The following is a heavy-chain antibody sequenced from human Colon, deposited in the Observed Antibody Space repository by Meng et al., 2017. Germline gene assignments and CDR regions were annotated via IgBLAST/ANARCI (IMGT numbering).Heavy chain of an antibody. CDR3: ARGRRGYSYGYSNY. Sequence: HVQLQESGPGLVKPSQTLSLTCTVSGGSISSGDYYWSWIRQPPGKGLEWIGYIYYSGSTYYNPSLRSRVTISVDTSKNQFSLKLSSATAADTAVYYCARGRRGYSYGYSNYWGQGTLVTVSS. J-gene: IGHJ4*02. D-gene: IGHD5-18*01. CDR2: IYYSGST. V-gene: IGHV4-30-4*01. CDR1: GGSISSGDYY.